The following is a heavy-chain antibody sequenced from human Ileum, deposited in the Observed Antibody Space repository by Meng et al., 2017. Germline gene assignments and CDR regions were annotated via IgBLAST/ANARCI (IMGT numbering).Heavy chain of an antibody. Sequence: SVKVFCKASGGTFSSYAINWVRQAPGQGLEWMGGIIPIFGTANYAQQFQGRVTITADKSTSTAYMELSSLRSEDTAVYYCTRVRGSSSWYDAFDIWGQGTMVTVSS. CDR2: IIPIFGTA. CDR1: GGTFSSYA. D-gene: IGHD6-13*01. J-gene: IGHJ3*02. V-gene: IGHV1-69*06. CDR3: TRVRGSSSWYDAFDI.